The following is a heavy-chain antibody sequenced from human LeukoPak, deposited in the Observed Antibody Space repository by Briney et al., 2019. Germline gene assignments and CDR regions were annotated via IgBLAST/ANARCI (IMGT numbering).Heavy chain of an antibody. J-gene: IGHJ6*03. Sequence: RGESLKISCKGSGYSFTSYWIGWVRQMPGKGLEWMGIIYPGDSDTRYSPSFQGQVTISADKSISTAYLQWSSLKASDTAMYYCARLGGRGLGITMVRGVDYYYYMDVWGKGTTVTVSS. CDR3: ARLGGRGLGITMVRGVDYYYYMDV. CDR2: IYPGDSDT. V-gene: IGHV5-51*01. D-gene: IGHD3-10*01. CDR1: GYSFTSYW.